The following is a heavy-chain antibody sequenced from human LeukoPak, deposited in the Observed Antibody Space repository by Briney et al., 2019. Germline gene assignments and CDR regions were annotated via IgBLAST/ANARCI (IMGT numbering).Heavy chain of an antibody. CDR2: ISGSGGST. Sequence: GGSLRLSCAASGFTFSSYAMSCVRQAPGKGLEWVSAISGSGGSTYYADSVKGRFTISRDNAKNSLYLQMNSLRAEDTALYYCAKDRMDPVNYWGQGTLVTVSS. CDR1: GFTFSSYA. D-gene: IGHD2-2*03. V-gene: IGHV3-23*01. CDR3: AKDRMDPVNY. J-gene: IGHJ4*02.